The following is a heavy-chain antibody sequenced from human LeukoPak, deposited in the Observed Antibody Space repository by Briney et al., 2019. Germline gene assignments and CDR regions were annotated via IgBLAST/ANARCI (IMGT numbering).Heavy chain of an antibody. CDR1: GGSISSSSYY. CDR2: IDYSGST. D-gene: IGHD2-15*01. Sequence: PSETLSLTCTVSGGSISSSSYYWGWIRQPPGKGLEWIGRIDYSGSTYYNPSLKRRVTISVDTSKNQFSLKLSSVTAADTAVYYCARGSSIVVVVAATSSFDYWGQGTLVTVSS. J-gene: IGHJ4*02. V-gene: IGHV4-39*01. CDR3: ARGSSIVVVVAATSSFDY.